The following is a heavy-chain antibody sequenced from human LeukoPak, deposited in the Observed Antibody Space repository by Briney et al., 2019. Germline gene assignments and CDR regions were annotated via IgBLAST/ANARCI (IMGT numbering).Heavy chain of an antibody. J-gene: IGHJ4*02. D-gene: IGHD3-22*01. V-gene: IGHV3-23*01. CDR3: AKTPLNYSDSSGSMGYFDY. CDR2: ISGSGGST. Sequence: GGSLRLSCAASGFTFSSYAMSWVRQAPGKGLEWVSGISGSGGSTYYADSVKGRFTISRDNSKNTLYLQMNSLRAEDTAVYYCAKTPLNYSDSSGSMGYFDYWGQGTLVTVSS. CDR1: GFTFSSYA.